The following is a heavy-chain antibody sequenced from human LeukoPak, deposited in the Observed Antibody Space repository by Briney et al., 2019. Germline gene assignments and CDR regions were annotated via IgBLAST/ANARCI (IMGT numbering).Heavy chain of an antibody. V-gene: IGHV2-70*11. CDR3: ARTPPVSAAGSIDF. J-gene: IGHJ4*02. CDR2: IDCDDDK. CDR1: GFSRRTSGMC. D-gene: IGHD6-13*01. Sequence: SGPALVNPTQTLTLTYTFSGFSRRTSGMCVSWIRQRHGKALEWLGRIDCDDDKYYSTSLKTKLTISMDTSKNQVVLTMTDMDPVDTATYYGARTPPVSAAGSIDFWGQGTLVTVSS.